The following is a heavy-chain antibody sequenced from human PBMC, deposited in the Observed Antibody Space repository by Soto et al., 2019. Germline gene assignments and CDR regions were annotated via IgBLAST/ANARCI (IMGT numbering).Heavy chain of an antibody. Sequence: SETLSLTCAVYGGSFSGYYWSWIRQPPGKGLEWIGEINHSGSTNYNPSLKSRVTISVDTSKNQFPLKLSSVTAADTAVYYCARTVDFWSGYYTGLYYYGMDVWGQGTTVTVSS. CDR3: ARTVDFWSGYYTGLYYYGMDV. V-gene: IGHV4-34*01. CDR2: INHSGST. J-gene: IGHJ6*02. CDR1: GGSFSGYY. D-gene: IGHD3-3*01.